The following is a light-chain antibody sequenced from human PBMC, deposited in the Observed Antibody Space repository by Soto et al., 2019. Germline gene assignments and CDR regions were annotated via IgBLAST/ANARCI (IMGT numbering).Light chain of an antibody. Sequence: QSVLTQPPPAFGTPGQRVTISCSGTSSNIGSNHVYWHQQFPGTAPKLLIYRNNQRPSGVPDRFSGSKSGTSASLAISGLRSEDEADYYCAAWDDSLSGWVFGGGTKLTVL. CDR2: RNN. CDR1: SSNIGSNH. V-gene: IGLV1-47*01. J-gene: IGLJ3*02. CDR3: AAWDDSLSGWV.